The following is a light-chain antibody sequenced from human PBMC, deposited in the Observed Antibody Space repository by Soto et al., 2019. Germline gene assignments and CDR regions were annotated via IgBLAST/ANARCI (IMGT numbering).Light chain of an antibody. V-gene: IGLV2-8*01. CDR3: SSYAGSSNV. Sequence: VLTQPPSASGSPEQSVAISCTGTSSDVCGYNYVSWYQQHPGKAPKLMIYEVNKRPSGVPDRFSGSKSGNTASLTVSGLQAEDDADYYCSSYAGSSNVFGTGTKVTVL. CDR1: SSDVCGYNY. J-gene: IGLJ1*01. CDR2: EVN.